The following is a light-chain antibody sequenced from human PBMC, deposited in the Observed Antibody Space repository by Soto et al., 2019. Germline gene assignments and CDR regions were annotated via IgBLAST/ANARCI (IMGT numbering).Light chain of an antibody. CDR3: QQYGSSPPRT. J-gene: IGKJ1*01. CDR1: QSVRSSS. CDR2: GAS. V-gene: IGKV3-20*01. Sequence: EIVLTQSPGTLSLSPGERATLSCRASQSVRSSSLAWYQQKPGQAPRLLIYGASSRATGIPDRFSGSGSGTDFTLTISRLEPEDFAVYDCQQYGSSPPRTFGQGTKVEIK.